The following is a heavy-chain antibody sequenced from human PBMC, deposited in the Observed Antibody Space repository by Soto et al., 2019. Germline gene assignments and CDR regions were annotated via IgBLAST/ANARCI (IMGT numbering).Heavy chain of an antibody. D-gene: IGHD3-16*01. CDR1: GGTFSSYA. J-gene: IGHJ5*02. CDR3: ARDLTPRRDWFDP. CDR2: IIPCVGTA. Sequence: QVQLVQSGAEVKKPGSSVKVSCKASGGTFSSYAISWVRQAPGQGLEWMGGIIPCVGTANYAQKLQGRVTMTAAESTSTAYMALSSLRSEDTAVYYCARDLTPRRDWFDPWGQGTLVTVSS. V-gene: IGHV1-69*01.